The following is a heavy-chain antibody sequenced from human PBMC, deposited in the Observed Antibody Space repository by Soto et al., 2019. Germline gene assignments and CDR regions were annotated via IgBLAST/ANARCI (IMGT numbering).Heavy chain of an antibody. CDR2: VYYRGSI. CDR3: ARVTFTPNWFDS. Sequence: SETLSLTCTVSGDSISSPDYYWSWIRQAPGKGLELIGYVYYRGSIYYTPSFESRVSISIDTSKNQFSLRLTSVTAADSAVYFCARVTFTPNWFDSWGQGILVTASS. CDR1: GDSISSPDYY. V-gene: IGHV4-30-4*01. J-gene: IGHJ5*01. D-gene: IGHD3-16*01.